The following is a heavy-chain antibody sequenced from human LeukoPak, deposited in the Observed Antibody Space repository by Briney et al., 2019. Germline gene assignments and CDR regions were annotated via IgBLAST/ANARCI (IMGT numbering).Heavy chain of an antibody. Sequence: ASVKVSCKASGYTFTGYYMHWVRQAPGQGLEWMGWINPNSGGTNYAQKFQGRVTMTRDTSISTAYMELSRLRSDDTAVYYCARDGGDFWSGYYYYFDYWDQGTLVTVSS. CDR2: INPNSGGT. V-gene: IGHV1-2*02. D-gene: IGHD3-3*01. CDR1: GYTFTGYY. CDR3: ARDGGDFWSGYYYYFDY. J-gene: IGHJ4*02.